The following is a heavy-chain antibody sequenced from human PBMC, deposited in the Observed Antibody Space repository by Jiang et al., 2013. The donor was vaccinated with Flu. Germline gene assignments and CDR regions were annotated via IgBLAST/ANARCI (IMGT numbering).Heavy chain of an antibody. CDR3: ARVSEAVYYYYGMDV. V-gene: IGHV1-18*01. CDR2: ISAYNGNT. Sequence: EWMGWISAYNGNTNYAQKLQGRVTMTTDTSTSTAYMELRSLRSDDTAVYYCARVSEAVYYYYGMDVWGPKGPRSPSPQ. J-gene: IGHJ6*01.